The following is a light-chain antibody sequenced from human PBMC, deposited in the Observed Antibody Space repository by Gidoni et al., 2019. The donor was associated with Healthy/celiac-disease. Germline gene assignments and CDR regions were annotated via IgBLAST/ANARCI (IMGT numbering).Light chain of an antibody. Sequence: DIVMTQSPDSLAVSLGERATINCKSSQSVLYSSNNKNYLAWYQQKPGQPPKLLIYWASTRESGDPDRFSGSGSGTDFTLTISSRQAEDVAVYYCQQYYSTPYTFXXXTKLEIK. CDR1: QSVLYSSNNKNY. V-gene: IGKV4-1*01. CDR2: WAS. J-gene: IGKJ2*01. CDR3: QQYYSTPYT.